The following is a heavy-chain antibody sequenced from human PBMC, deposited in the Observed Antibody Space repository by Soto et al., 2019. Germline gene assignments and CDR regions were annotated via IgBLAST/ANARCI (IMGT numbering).Heavy chain of an antibody. V-gene: IGHV1-3*01. CDR2: INAEDGET. Sequence: ASVKVSCKASGYSFTTYTLHWVRQAPGQSLEWMGWINAEDGETIYAQKFQGRVTMTEDTSTDTAYMELSSLRSEDTAVYYCAAYYYGSGSYGNWFDPWGQGTLVTVSS. D-gene: IGHD3-10*01. CDR1: GYSFTTYT. J-gene: IGHJ5*02. CDR3: AAYYYGSGSYGNWFDP.